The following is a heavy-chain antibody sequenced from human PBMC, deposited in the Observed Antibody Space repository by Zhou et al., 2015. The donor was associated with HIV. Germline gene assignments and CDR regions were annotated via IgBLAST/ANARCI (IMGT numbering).Heavy chain of an antibody. CDR2: IIPVLGVA. CDR1: GVIFRSHV. CDR3: ARDPVATRSADPYYFDS. D-gene: IGHD6-6*01. V-gene: IGHV1-69*01. Sequence: QVQLVQSGAEVKKPGSSVKVSCKASGVIFRSHVTSWVRQAPGQGLVWVGGIIPVLGVANYAPEFQGRVTITADESARIDYMELTSLRSDDTAVYYCARDPVATRSADPYYFDSWGQGTLVTVSS. J-gene: IGHJ4*02.